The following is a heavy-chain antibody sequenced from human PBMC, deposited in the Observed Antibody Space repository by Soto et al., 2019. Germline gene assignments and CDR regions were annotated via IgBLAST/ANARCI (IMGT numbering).Heavy chain of an antibody. V-gene: IGHV1-69*13. CDR1: GGTFSSYA. Sequence: ASVKVSCKASGGTFSSYAISWVRQAPGQGLEWMGGIIPIFGTANYAQKFQGRVTITADESTSTAYMELSSLRSEDTAVYYCARDTGGPIFGVVTQAPGWFDPWGQGTLVTVSS. D-gene: IGHD3-3*01. J-gene: IGHJ5*02. CDR2: IIPIFGTA. CDR3: ARDTGGPIFGVVTQAPGWFDP.